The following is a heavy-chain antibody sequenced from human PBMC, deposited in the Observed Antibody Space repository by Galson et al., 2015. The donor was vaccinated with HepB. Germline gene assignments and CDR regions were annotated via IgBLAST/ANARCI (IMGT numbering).Heavy chain of an antibody. CDR2: IKQDGSEK. CDR1: GFTFSTYW. D-gene: IGHD2-2*01. CDR3: ARIRGADIVVVPAAIFAQKQYYYYYGMDV. Sequence: SLRLSCAASGFTFSTYWMSWVRQAPGKGLEWVANIKQDGSEKYYVDSVKGRFTISRDNAKNSLYLQMNSLRAEDTAVYYCARIRGADIVVVPAAIFAQKQYYYYYGMDVWGQGTTVTVSS. J-gene: IGHJ6*02. V-gene: IGHV3-7*03.